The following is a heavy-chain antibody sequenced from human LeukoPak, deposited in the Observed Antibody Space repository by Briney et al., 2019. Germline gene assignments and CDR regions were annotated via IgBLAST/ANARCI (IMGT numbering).Heavy chain of an antibody. V-gene: IGHV4-39*01. CDR3: ARQGYSSGYYFDY. CDR2: IYYSGST. Sequence: SETLSLTCTVSGGSISTGSYFWGWIRQPPGKGLEWIGSIYYSGSTCYNPSLKSRVTISVDTSRNQFSLELRTVTAADTAVYYCARQGYSSGYYFDYWGQGTLVTVSS. J-gene: IGHJ4*02. D-gene: IGHD5-18*01. CDR1: GGSISTGSYF.